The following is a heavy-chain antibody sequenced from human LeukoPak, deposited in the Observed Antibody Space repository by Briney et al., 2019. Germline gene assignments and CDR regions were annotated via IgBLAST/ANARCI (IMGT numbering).Heavy chain of an antibody. Sequence: SETLSLTCAVYGGSFSGYYWSWIRQPPGKGLEWIGEINHSGSTNYNPSLKSRVTISVDTSKNQFSLKLSSVTAADTAVYYCASPHGGSDQLDYWGQGTLVTVSS. CDR3: ASPHGGSDQLDY. D-gene: IGHD2-15*01. CDR2: INHSGST. V-gene: IGHV4-34*01. CDR1: GGSFSGYY. J-gene: IGHJ4*02.